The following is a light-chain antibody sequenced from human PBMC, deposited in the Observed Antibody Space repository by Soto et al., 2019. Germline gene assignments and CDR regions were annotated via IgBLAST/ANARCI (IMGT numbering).Light chain of an antibody. CDR3: QQYDTSLWAYT. V-gene: IGKV3-20*01. CDR2: SAS. Sequence: EIVLTQSPVTLSLSPGERATLSCRASQSVSSSYLAWYQQKPGQAPRLLIYSASSRATGIPDRFSGSGSGTDFTLTISRLEPEDFAVYYCQQYDTSLWAYTCGQGTKLEIK. J-gene: IGKJ2*01. CDR1: QSVSSSY.